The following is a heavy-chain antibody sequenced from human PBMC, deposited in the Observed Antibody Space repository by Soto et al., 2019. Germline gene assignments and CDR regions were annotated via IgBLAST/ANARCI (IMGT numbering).Heavy chain of an antibody. Sequence: SETLSLTCTVSGGSISSYYWSWIRQPPGKGLEWIGYIYYSGSTNYNPSLKSRVTISVDTSKNQFSLKLSSVTAADTAVYYCEREDIVATIAFDYWGQGTLVTVSS. V-gene: IGHV4-59*01. CDR1: GGSISSYY. D-gene: IGHD5-12*01. J-gene: IGHJ4*02. CDR2: IYYSGST. CDR3: EREDIVATIAFDY.